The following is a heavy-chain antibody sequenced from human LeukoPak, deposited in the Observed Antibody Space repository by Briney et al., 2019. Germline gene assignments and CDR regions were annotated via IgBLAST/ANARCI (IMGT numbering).Heavy chain of an antibody. Sequence: ASVKVSCKSSGYTFTEYYFHRVRQAPGQGLEWMGWMNCDNGGTHYAQKFQGRVTMTRDTSISTAYMELNRLGSDDTAVYYCVRYGDIDAYVLWGQGTMVTVST. D-gene: IGHD3-10*01. CDR3: VRYGDIDAYVL. CDR1: GYTFTEYY. CDR2: MNCDNGGT. V-gene: IGHV1-2*02. J-gene: IGHJ3*01.